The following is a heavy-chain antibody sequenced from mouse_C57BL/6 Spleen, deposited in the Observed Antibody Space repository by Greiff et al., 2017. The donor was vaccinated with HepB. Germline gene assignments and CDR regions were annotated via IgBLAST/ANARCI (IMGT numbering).Heavy chain of an antibody. V-gene: IGHV1-26*01. CDR1: GYTFTDYY. D-gene: IGHD1-1*01. J-gene: IGHJ2*01. Sequence: VQLKQSGPELVKPGASVKISCKASGYTFTDYYMNWVKQSHGKSLEWIGDINPNNGGTSYNQKFKGKATLTVDKSSSTAYMELRSLTSEDSAVYYCARSFYYYGSSPGYFDYWGQGTTLTVSS. CDR2: INPNNGGT. CDR3: ARSFYYYGSSPGYFDY.